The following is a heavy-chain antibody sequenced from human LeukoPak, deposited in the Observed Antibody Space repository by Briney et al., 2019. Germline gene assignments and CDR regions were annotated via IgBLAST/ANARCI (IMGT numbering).Heavy chain of an antibody. CDR2: ISAYNGNT. CDR3: GTTLDYYDSSVLRIGAFDI. J-gene: IGHJ3*02. Sequence: ASVKVSCKASGYTFTSYGISWVRQAPGQGLERMGWISAYNGNTNYAQKLQGRVTMTTDTSTSTAYMELRSLRSDDTAVYYCGTTLDYYDSSVLRIGAFDIWGQGTMVTVSS. CDR1: GYTFTSYG. D-gene: IGHD3-22*01. V-gene: IGHV1-18*01.